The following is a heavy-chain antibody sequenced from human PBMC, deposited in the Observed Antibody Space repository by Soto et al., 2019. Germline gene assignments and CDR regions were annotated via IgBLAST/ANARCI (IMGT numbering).Heavy chain of an antibody. Sequence: GGSLRLSCAASGFSFINYAMNWVRQAPGKGLEWVSGLSGSGTSTYYADSVKGRFTISRDNSRDTLFLQMNSLTADDTAVYYCAKATTNGGWFNPFDSWGQGALVTVSS. CDR1: GFSFINYA. D-gene: IGHD6-19*01. J-gene: IGHJ4*02. CDR3: AKATTNGGWFNPFDS. V-gene: IGHV3-23*01. CDR2: LSGSGTST.